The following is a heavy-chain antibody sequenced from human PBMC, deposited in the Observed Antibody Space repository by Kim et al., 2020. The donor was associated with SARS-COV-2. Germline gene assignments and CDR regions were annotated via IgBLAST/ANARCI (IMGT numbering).Heavy chain of an antibody. CDR1: GFTFSDSN. J-gene: IGHJ1*01. CDR3: SKSYCGGDCYPH. V-gene: IGHV3-73*01. CDR2: ISIKTDSYAT. D-gene: IGHD2-21*02. Sequence: GGSLRLSCAASGFTFSDSNIDWVRQASGKGLEWVGRISIKTDSYATAYPASVKDRFTISRDDSKNRAYLQMNGLKTEDTAVYYCSKSYCGGDCYPHWGQG.